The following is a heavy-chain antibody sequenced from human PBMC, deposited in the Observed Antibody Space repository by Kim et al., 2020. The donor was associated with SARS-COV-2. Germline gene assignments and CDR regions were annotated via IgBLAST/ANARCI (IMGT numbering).Heavy chain of an antibody. Sequence: PSFQGQVTISADKSTTTAYLQWSRLKASDTVIYYCARSAGPYDYYFDYWGQGTLVTVSS. CDR3: ARSAGPYDYYFDY. D-gene: IGHD3-16*01. V-gene: IGHV5-51*01. J-gene: IGHJ4*02.